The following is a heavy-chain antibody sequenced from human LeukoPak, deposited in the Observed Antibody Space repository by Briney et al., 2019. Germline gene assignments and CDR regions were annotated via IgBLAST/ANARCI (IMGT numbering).Heavy chain of an antibody. J-gene: IGHJ5*02. CDR1: GGSISSGSYY. Sequence: SETLSLTCTVSGGSISSGSYYWSWIRQPAGKGLEWIGRIYTSGSTNYNPSLKSRVTISVDTSKNQFPLKLSSVTAADTAVNYCASLIAAAGLGFDPWGQGTLVTVSS. CDR3: ASLIAAAGLGFDP. V-gene: IGHV4-61*02. D-gene: IGHD6-13*01. CDR2: IYTSGST.